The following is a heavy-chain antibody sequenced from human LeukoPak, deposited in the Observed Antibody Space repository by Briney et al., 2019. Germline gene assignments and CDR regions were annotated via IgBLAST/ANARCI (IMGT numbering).Heavy chain of an antibody. J-gene: IGHJ5*02. D-gene: IGHD2-15*01. CDR2: IDPKNGNR. V-gene: IGHV1-8*01. CDR1: GYTFINND. CDR3: ARSHTQKEFSTGGRCYPTVWWLYP. Sequence: GASVKVSCKASGYTFINNDINWVRQAAGQGLGWMAWIDPKNGNRGYAQNFQGRVTITTHISINTAYSELNTMRTKDTAVYYCARSHTQKEFSTGGRCYPTVWWLYPWGQGTLVTVSS.